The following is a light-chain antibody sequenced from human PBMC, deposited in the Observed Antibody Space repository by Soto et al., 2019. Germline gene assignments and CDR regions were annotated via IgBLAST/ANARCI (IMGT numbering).Light chain of an antibody. CDR1: SSDVGNYKY. CDR2: EVS. J-gene: IGLJ1*01. CDR3: FSYTSSGTYA. V-gene: IGLV2-14*01. Sequence: QSVLTQLASVSGSPVQSITISCTGTSSDVGNYKYVSWYQQHPGKAHKLMIYEVSKPPSGVSNRFSGSKSGNAASLTISGLQAEDGSDYYCFSYTSSGTYAFGTGTTVTVL.